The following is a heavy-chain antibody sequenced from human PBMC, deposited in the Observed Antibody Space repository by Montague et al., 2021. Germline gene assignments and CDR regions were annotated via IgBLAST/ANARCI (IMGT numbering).Heavy chain of an antibody. Sequence: SETLSLTCSVSGDSISSYEYYWTWIRQPAGRGLEWIGRVYKRGDTNTNPSLRSRLTLSVDTSKNHFSLTLTSVTAADTAVYFCARDSPVVEPWVGKHKGAFDIWGQGTMVTVSS. CDR3: ARDSPVVEPWVGKHKGAFDI. CDR2: VYKRGDT. CDR1: GDSISSYEYY. V-gene: IGHV4-4*07. D-gene: IGHD3-10*01. J-gene: IGHJ3*02.